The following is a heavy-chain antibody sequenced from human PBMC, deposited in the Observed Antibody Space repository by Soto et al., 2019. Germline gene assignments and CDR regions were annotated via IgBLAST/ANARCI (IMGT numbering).Heavy chain of an antibody. CDR1: GDSIISSDFY. V-gene: IGHV4-39*01. CDR3: ARHSLALRKNNWFDP. Sequence: LTCTVSGDSIISSDFYWGWVRQPPGKGLEWIGSIFYLGSSYYNPSLKGRVTMSVDTSKNQFSLRLRSVTAADTALYFCARHSLALRKNNWFDPWGQGIMVTVSS. J-gene: IGHJ5*02. D-gene: IGHD3-3*02. CDR2: IFYLGSS.